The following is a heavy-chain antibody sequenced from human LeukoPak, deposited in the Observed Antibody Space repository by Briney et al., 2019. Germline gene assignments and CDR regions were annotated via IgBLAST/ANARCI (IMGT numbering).Heavy chain of an antibody. D-gene: IGHD6-19*01. Sequence: GGSLRLSCAASGFTFSDYYMSWIRQAPGKGLEWVSYISSSGSTIYCADSVKGRLTISRDNAKNSLYLQMNSLRAEDTAVYYCAREEYSSGWLVYWGQGTLVTVSS. J-gene: IGHJ4*02. CDR2: ISSSGSTI. V-gene: IGHV3-11*01. CDR1: GFTFSDYY. CDR3: AREEYSSGWLVY.